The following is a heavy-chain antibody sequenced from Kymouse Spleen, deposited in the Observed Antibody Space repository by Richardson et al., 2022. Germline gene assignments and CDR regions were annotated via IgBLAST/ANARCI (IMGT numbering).Heavy chain of an antibody. CDR3: ARTGMVRGVIIDY. CDR2: IYYSGST. CDR1: GGSISSSSYY. Sequence: QLQLQESGPGLVKPSETLSLTCTVSGGSISSSSYYWGWIRQPPGKGLEWIGSIYYSGSTYYNPSLKSRVTISVDTSKNQFSLKLSSVTAADTAVYYCARTGMVRGVIIDYWGQGTLVTVSS. V-gene: IGHV4-39*01. D-gene: IGHD3-10*01. J-gene: IGHJ4*02.